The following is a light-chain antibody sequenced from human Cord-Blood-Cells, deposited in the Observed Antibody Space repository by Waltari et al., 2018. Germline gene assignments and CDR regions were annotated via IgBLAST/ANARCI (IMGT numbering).Light chain of an antibody. Sequence: DIQLTQSPSFLSASVGDRVTITCRASQGISSYLAWYQQKPGKAPKLLIYAASTLQSGVPSRFSGSGSETEFTLTICSLQPEDFATYCCQQLNSDPFTFGPGTKVDIK. CDR2: AAS. J-gene: IGKJ3*01. CDR3: QQLNSDPFT. V-gene: IGKV1-9*01. CDR1: QGISSY.